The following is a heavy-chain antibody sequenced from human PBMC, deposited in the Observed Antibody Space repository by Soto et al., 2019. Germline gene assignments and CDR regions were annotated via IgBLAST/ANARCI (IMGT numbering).Heavy chain of an antibody. D-gene: IGHD5-12*01. CDR1: GFTFSSYA. Sequence: GGSLRLSCAASGFTFSSYAMSWVRQAPGKGLEWVSAISGSGGSTYYADSVKGRFTISRDNSKNTLYLQMNSLGAEDTAVYYCAKVVVATISSGPYYFDYWGQGTLVTVSS. CDR2: ISGSGGST. J-gene: IGHJ4*02. CDR3: AKVVVATISSGPYYFDY. V-gene: IGHV3-23*01.